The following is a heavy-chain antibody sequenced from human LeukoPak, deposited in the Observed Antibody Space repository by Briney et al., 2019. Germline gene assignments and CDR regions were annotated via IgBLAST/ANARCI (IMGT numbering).Heavy chain of an antibody. CDR3: ARDSLGLRLGELSFGAFDI. J-gene: IGHJ3*02. Sequence: SETLSLTCTVSGGSISSYYWSWIRQPAGKGLEWIGRIYTSGSTNYNPSLKSRVTMSVDTSKNQFSLKLSSVTAADTAVYYCARDSLGLRLGELSFGAFDIWGQGTMVTVSS. CDR2: IYTSGST. D-gene: IGHD3-16*02. CDR1: GGSISSYY. V-gene: IGHV4-4*07.